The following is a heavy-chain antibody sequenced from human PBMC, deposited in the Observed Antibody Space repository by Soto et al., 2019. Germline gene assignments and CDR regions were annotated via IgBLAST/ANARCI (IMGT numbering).Heavy chain of an antibody. Sequence: GGSLRLPCAASGFSSSDHHMDWVRQAPGKGLEWVGRIRNKVSSSIIEYAASVRGRFTISRDDSENSLYLQMSSLRAEDTAVYYCAKGPLGSGYDLDYWGQGTLVTVSS. V-gene: IGHV3-72*01. D-gene: IGHD5-12*01. CDR1: GFSSSDHH. J-gene: IGHJ4*02. CDR3: AKGPLGSGYDLDY. CDR2: IRNKVSSSII.